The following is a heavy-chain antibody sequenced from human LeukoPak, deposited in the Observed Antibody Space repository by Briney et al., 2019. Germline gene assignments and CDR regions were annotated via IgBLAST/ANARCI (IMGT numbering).Heavy chain of an antibody. Sequence: GGSLRLSCAASGFTFSSYWMSWVRQAPGKGLEWVANIKQDGSEKYYVDSVKGRFTISRDNAKSSLYLQMNSLRAEDTAVYYCARDGSYIVVVPAAVNYYYYGMDVWGQGTTVTVSS. V-gene: IGHV3-7*01. CDR2: IKQDGSEK. D-gene: IGHD2-2*01. CDR3: ARDGSYIVVVPAAVNYYYYGMDV. J-gene: IGHJ6*02. CDR1: GFTFSSYW.